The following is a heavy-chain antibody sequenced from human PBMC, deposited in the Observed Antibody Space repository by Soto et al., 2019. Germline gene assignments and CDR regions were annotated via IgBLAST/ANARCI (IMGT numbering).Heavy chain of an antibody. CDR1: GYTFTSYG. CDR2: ISPYNDDT. Sequence: GASVKVSCKASGYTFTSYGISWVRQAPGQGLEWLGWISPYNDDTKYAQKFQGWVTMTRDTSFITAYMELSRLRSDDTAVYYCARGEQQLFNYYYYGMDVWGQGTTVTVSS. V-gene: IGHV1-18*01. D-gene: IGHD6-13*01. J-gene: IGHJ6*02. CDR3: ARGEQQLFNYYYYGMDV.